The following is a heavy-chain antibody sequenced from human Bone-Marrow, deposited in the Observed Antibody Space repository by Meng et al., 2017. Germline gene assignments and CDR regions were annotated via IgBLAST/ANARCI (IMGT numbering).Heavy chain of an antibody. Sequence: QVQLGHAGPEVKKPGASVNLSCKPSGYTFAAYWIHWLRQAPGQGLEWMGRIDPNNDHTQYAQNFQGRVTMTSDTSISTVYMELNGLRSDDTAVYYCARDEDISAAGKLFGDYWGQGTLVTVSS. V-gene: IGHV1-2*06. J-gene: IGHJ4*02. CDR1: GYTFAAYW. CDR3: ARDEDISAAGKLFGDY. D-gene: IGHD6-13*01. CDR2: IDPNNDHT.